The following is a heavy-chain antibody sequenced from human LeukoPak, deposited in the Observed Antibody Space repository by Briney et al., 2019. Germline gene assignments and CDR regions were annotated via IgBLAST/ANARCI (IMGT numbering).Heavy chain of an antibody. V-gene: IGHV1-18*01. D-gene: IGHD3-3*01. Sequence: GASVKVACKASGYTFTSYGISWVRQAPGQGLEWMGWISAYNCNSNYAQKLQGRVTMTTDTSTSTAYMELRSLRSDDTAVYYCARIAYYDFWSGSHAHFDYWGQGTLVTVSS. J-gene: IGHJ4*02. CDR3: ARIAYYDFWSGSHAHFDY. CDR2: ISAYNCNS. CDR1: GYTFTSYG.